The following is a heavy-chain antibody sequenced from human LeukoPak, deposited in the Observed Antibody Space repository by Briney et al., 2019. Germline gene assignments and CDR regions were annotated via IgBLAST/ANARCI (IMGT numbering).Heavy chain of an antibody. CDR2: IKHDASET. CDR3: ARPRVPDS. V-gene: IGHV3-7*01. CDR1: GFTFSTSW. J-gene: IGHJ4*02. Sequence: GGSLRLSCEASGFTFSTSWMSCAPQAPGKALERVANIKHDASETNYVDSVKGRFTISRDNAKNSLYLQMNSLRAEDTAVYYCARPRVPDSWGQGTLVTVSS.